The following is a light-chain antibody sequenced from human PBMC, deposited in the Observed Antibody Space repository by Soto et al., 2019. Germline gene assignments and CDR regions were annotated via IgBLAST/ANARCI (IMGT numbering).Light chain of an antibody. Sequence: EIVMTQSPATLSVSPGERATLSCRASQSVTNNLAWYQQKPGQAPRLLIYGASTRATGIPARFSGSGSGTEFTLTISSLQSEDFAVDYCQQYNNWLTFGGGTKVEIK. CDR2: GAS. J-gene: IGKJ4*01. V-gene: IGKV3-15*01. CDR3: QQYNNWLT. CDR1: QSVTNN.